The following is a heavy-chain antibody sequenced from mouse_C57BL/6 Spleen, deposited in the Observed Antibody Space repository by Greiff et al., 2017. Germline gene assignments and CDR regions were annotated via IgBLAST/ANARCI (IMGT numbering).Heavy chain of an antibody. CDR2: IWSGGST. J-gene: IGHJ2*01. CDR3: ARQGLYYLDY. CDR1: GFSLTSYG. V-gene: IGHV2-2*01. Sequence: QVQLQQSGPGLVQPSQSLSITCTVSGFSLTSYGVHWVRQSPGKGLEWLGVIWSGGSTDSNAAFISRLSISKENTKSQVFFKMNSLQADDTAIYYCARQGLYYLDYWGQGTTLTVSS.